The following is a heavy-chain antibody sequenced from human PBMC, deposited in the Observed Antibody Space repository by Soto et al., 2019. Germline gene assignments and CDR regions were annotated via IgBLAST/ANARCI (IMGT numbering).Heavy chain of an antibody. Sequence: QIALKESGPTLVKPSQTLTLTCTFSGFSFSTTGAGVGWIRQPPGKALEWLALISWNDAKRYSPSLRSRLTIIKDTSKNQVVRTMTNVDPVDTATYYCAYRRGVSSSGGNFDYWGQGTPVTVYS. CDR1: GFSFSTTGAG. CDR2: ISWNDAK. V-gene: IGHV2-5*01. CDR3: AYRRGVSSSGGNFDY. D-gene: IGHD6-6*01. J-gene: IGHJ4*02.